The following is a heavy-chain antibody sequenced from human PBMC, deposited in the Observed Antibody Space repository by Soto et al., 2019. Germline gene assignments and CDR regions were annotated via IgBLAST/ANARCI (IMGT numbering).Heavy chain of an antibody. V-gene: IGHV1-18*01. J-gene: IGHJ4*02. Sequence: QVQLVQSGVEVKKPGASVKVSCQASGYTFTNYGITWLRPAPGQGLEWMGWVSAYNRNTNYAERFQDRVTMTTDTLTRTAYMELRNLKSDDTAIYFCARERQYEPLLYWGQGTLVTVSS. CDR2: VSAYNRNT. CDR3: ARERQYEPLLY. D-gene: IGHD2-2*01. CDR1: GYTFTNYG.